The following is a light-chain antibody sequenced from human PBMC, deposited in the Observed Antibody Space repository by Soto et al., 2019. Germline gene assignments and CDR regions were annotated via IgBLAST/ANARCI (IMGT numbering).Light chain of an antibody. CDR1: SSNIGRNT. CDR3: AAWDGSVPGSFV. Sequence: QSVLTQPPSTSGTPGQSVTISCSGSSSNIGRNTVNWYQQLPGTAPKLLIYSNNQRPSGVPDRFSGSKSGTSASLAISGLQSEDEAECYCAAWDGSVPGSFVFATGTKVTVL. CDR2: SNN. J-gene: IGLJ1*01. V-gene: IGLV1-44*01.